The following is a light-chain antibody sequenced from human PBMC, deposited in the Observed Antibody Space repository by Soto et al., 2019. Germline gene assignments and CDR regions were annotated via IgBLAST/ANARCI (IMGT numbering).Light chain of an antibody. Sequence: IVLAQSPATLSVSPGETATLSCRASENINTYLVWYQQKPGQAPKLLIYDASNRATGIPARFSASGSGTAFSLSISSLEPEDFAVYYCQHRYNWPLTFGGGTKVEIK. CDR1: ENINTY. CDR3: QHRYNWPLT. V-gene: IGKV3-11*01. J-gene: IGKJ4*01. CDR2: DAS.